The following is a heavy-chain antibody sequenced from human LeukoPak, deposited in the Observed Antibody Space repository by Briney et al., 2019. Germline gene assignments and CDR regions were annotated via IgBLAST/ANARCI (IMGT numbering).Heavy chain of an antibody. CDR2: ISYSGTT. D-gene: IGHD3-9*01. CDR1: GGSISSSPYY. J-gene: IGHJ5*02. CDR3: TRMPTGYPNWFDP. Sequence: KSSETLSLTCTVSGGSISSSPYYWNWIRQPPGKGLEWIGSISYSGTTSYNPSLNSRVTISVDTPKNHFSLRLTSVTAADTAIYYCTRMPTGYPNWFDPWGQGAPVTVSS. V-gene: IGHV4-39*02.